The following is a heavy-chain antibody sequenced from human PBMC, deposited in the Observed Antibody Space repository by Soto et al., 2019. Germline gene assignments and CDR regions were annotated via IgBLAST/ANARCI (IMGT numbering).Heavy chain of an antibody. J-gene: IGHJ5*02. V-gene: IGHV4-39*01. CDR1: GGSMGGYY. CDR3: ARHPAAGPRFDT. D-gene: IGHD6-13*01. CDR2: IYYSGFT. Sequence: SETLSLTCTVSGGSMGGYYWDWIRQSPGKGLEWIGNIYYSGFTLYNPSLKSRVTISVDTSKNQFSLKLRSVTAADTAVYYCARHPAAGPRFDTWGQGTLVTVS.